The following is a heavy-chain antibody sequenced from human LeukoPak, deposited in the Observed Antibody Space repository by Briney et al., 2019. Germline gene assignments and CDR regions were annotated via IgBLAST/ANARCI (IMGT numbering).Heavy chain of an antibody. CDR2: TYYRSKWYY. D-gene: IGHD2-2*02. J-gene: IGHJ4*02. CDR3: ARTSTYTADY. CDR1: GDSVFSNSAA. Sequence: SQTLSLTCAISGDSVFSNSAAWNWIGQSPSSGLEWLGRTYYRSKWYYDYAVSVKSRITINPDTSKNQFSLQLNSVTPEDTAVYYCARTSTYTADYWGQGTLVTVSS. V-gene: IGHV6-1*01.